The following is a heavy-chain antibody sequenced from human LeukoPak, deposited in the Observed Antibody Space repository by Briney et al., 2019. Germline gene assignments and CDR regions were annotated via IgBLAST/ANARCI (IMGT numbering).Heavy chain of an antibody. CDR2: INHSGST. D-gene: IGHD3-10*01. CDR1: GGSFSGYY. J-gene: IGHJ5*02. Sequence: SETLSLTCAVYGGSFSGYYWSWIRQPPGKGLEWIREINHSGSTNYNPSLKSRVTISVDTSKNQFSLKLSSVTAADTAVYYCARTGRITMVRGVIITSLFDPWGQGTLVTVSS. V-gene: IGHV4-34*01. CDR3: ARTGRITMVRGVIITSLFDP.